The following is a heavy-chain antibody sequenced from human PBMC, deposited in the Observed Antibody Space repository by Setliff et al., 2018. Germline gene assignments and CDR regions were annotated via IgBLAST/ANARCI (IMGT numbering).Heavy chain of an antibody. V-gene: IGHV4-38-2*02. Sequence: SETLSLTCTVSGYSISSGYIWGWIRQPPGKGLEWVGNIGHTGSINYNPSLKSRLTISRDTSKNQVSMKLNSVTATDTAVYYCARDLGHGGDSDYWGQGILVTVSS. CDR2: IGHTGSI. J-gene: IGHJ4*02. D-gene: IGHD2-21*02. CDR3: ARDLGHGGDSDY. CDR1: GYSISSGYI.